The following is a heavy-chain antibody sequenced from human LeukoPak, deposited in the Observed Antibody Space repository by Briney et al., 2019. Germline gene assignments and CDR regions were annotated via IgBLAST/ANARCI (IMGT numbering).Heavy chain of an antibody. CDR2: IYSGGST. CDR3: AKDPSTYCGGDCYYFDY. V-gene: IGHV3-53*01. Sequence: GGSLRLSCAASGFTVSSNYMSWVRQAPGKGLEWVSVIYSGGSTYYADSVKGRFTISRDNSKNTLYLQMNSLRAEDTAVYYCAKDPSTYCGGDCYYFDYWGQGTLVTVSS. J-gene: IGHJ4*02. D-gene: IGHD2-21*02. CDR1: GFTVSSNY.